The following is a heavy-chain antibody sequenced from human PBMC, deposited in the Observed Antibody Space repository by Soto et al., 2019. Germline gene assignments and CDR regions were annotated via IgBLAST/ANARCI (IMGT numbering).Heavy chain of an antibody. CDR3: AKAAAYHGSASYFPFDD. J-gene: IGHJ4*02. CDR1: GFSFRSYA. CDR2: ISGSGANT. Sequence: GGSLRLSCAASGFSFRSYAMSWVRQAPGKGLEWVSSISGSGANTYYVDSVKGRFTVSRDNSKNTLYLQMSSLRGEDTAVYKCAKAAAYHGSASYFPFDDWGLGTRVTVSS. D-gene: IGHD3-10*01. V-gene: IGHV3-23*01.